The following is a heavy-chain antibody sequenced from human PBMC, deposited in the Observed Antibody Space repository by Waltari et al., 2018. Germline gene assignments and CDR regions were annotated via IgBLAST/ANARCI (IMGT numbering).Heavy chain of an antibody. CDR3: ASEVGQYYYDSSGYYWGDY. V-gene: IGHV1-3*01. CDR1: GYTFTSYA. Sequence: QVQLVQSGAEVKKPGASVKVSCKASGYTFTSYAMHWVRQAPGQRLEWMGWINAGNGNTKYSQKVQGRVTITRDTSASTAYMELSSLRSEDTAVYYCASEVGQYYYDSSGYYWGDYWGQGTLVTVSS. CDR2: INAGNGNT. J-gene: IGHJ4*02. D-gene: IGHD3-22*01.